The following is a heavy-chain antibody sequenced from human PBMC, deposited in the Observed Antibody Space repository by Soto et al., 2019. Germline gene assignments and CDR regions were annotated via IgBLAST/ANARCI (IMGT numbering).Heavy chain of an antibody. D-gene: IGHD6-13*01. CDR3: AKAPKGNYYYGMDV. J-gene: IGHJ6*02. CDR1: GFTFSSYA. V-gene: IGHV3-23*01. Sequence: PGGSLRLSCAASGFTFSSYAMSWVRQAPGKGLEWVSGISGSGGNTYYPDSVKGRFTISRDNSKKTLYLQMNSLRAEDTAVYYCAKAPKGNYYYGMDVWGQGTSVTVS. CDR2: ISGSGGNT.